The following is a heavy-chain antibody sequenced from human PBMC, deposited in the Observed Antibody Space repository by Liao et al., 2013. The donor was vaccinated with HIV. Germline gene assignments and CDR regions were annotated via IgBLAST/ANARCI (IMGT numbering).Heavy chain of an antibody. CDR1: GGSISNHY. Sequence: QVQLQESGAGLLKPSDTLSLTCTVSGGSISNHYWSWIRQSPGKGLEWIGYIYYSGTTNFNPSLKSRVTISLNTSKNQFSLRLSSVSAADTAVYYCARACNYYDSSGYYYAWFDPWAREPWSPSPQ. D-gene: IGHD3-22*01. CDR3: ARACNYYDSSGYYYAWFDP. J-gene: IGHJ5*02. CDR2: IYYSGTT. V-gene: IGHV4-59*11.